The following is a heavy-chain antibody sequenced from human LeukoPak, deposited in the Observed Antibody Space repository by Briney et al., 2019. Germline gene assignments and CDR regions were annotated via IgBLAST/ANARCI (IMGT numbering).Heavy chain of an antibody. D-gene: IGHD5-12*01. CDR3: ASAPLYSGSTYYFEY. J-gene: IGHJ4*01. Sequence: GGSLRLSCAASGFSLSSHWMSWVRQAPGKGLEWVASIDRDGSEKHYVDSVRGRFSISRDNAKNSFYLQMNSLRSEDTAMYYCASAPLYSGSTYYFEYWGHGTLVTVSS. V-gene: IGHV3-7*01. CDR1: GFSLSSHW. CDR2: IDRDGSEK.